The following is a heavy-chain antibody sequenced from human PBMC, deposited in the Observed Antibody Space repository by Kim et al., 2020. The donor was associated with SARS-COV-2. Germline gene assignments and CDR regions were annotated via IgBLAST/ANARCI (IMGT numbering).Heavy chain of an antibody. CDR3: AMSYYYGMDV. J-gene: IGHJ6*02. Sequence: STSYAKKFRERVTMTRDTSTSTVYMELSSLRSEDTAVYYCAMSYYYGMDVWGQGTTVTVSS. V-gene: IGHV1-46*01. CDR2: ST.